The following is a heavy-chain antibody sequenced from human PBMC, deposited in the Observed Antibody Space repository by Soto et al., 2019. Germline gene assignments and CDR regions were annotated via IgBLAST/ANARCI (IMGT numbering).Heavy chain of an antibody. CDR1: GGSISSYY. J-gene: IGHJ6*02. Sequence: SETLSLTCTVSGGSISSYYWSWIRQPPGKGLEWIGYIYYSGSTTYNPSLKSRVTISVDTSKNQFSLKLSSVTAADTAVYYCARVKDDFWSGFYYYYGMDVWGQGTTVTVSS. D-gene: IGHD3-3*01. CDR3: ARVKDDFWSGFYYYYGMDV. CDR2: IYYSGST. V-gene: IGHV4-59*01.